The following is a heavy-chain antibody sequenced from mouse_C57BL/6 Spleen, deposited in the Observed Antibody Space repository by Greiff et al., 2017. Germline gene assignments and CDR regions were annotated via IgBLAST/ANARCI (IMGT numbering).Heavy chain of an antibody. CDR1: GYTFTSYW. D-gene: IGHD4-1*02. Sequence: VQLQQPGAELVKPGASVKLSCTASGYTFTSYWMHWVKQRPGQGLEWIGMIHPISGSTNYNEKFKSKATLTVDKSSSTTYMQLSSLTSEDSAVYYCARSETTGTLDYWGQGTTLTVSS. J-gene: IGHJ2*01. CDR3: ARSETTGTLDY. CDR2: IHPISGST. V-gene: IGHV1-64*01.